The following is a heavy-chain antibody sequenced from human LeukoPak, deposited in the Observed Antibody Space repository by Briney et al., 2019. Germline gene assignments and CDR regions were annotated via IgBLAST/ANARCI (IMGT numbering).Heavy chain of an antibody. J-gene: IGHJ4*02. CDR3: ARAGSSSWYLVAY. V-gene: IGHV3-21*01. CDR1: GFTFSSYS. CDR2: ISSSSSYI. Sequence: PGGSLRLSCAASGFTFSSYSMNWVRQAPGKGLEWVSSISSSSSYIYYADSVKGRFTISRDNAKNSLYLQMNSLRAEDTAVYYCARAGSSSWYLVAYWDQGTLVTVSS. D-gene: IGHD6-13*01.